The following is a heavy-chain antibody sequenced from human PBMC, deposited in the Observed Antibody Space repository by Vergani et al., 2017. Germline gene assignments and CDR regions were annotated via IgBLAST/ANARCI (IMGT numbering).Heavy chain of an antibody. CDR1: GGSFSGYY. CDR3: ARGATXYYYGSGRSRWFDP. V-gene: IGHV4-34*01. J-gene: IGHJ5*02. D-gene: IGHD3-10*01. Sequence: QVQLQQWGAGLLKPSETLSLTCADYGGSFSGYYWSWIRQPPGKGLEWIGEINHSGSTNYNPSLKSRVTISVDTSKNQFSLKLSSVTAADTAVYYCARGATXYYYGSGRSRWFDPWGQGTLVTVSS. CDR2: INHSGST.